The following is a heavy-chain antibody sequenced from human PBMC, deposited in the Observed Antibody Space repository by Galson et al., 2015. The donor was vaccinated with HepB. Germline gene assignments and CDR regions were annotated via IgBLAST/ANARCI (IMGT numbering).Heavy chain of an antibody. CDR2: IRSKANSYAT. CDR3: TRLWEGNYYYYGMDV. J-gene: IGHJ6*02. CDR1: GFTFSGSA. V-gene: IGHV3-73*01. Sequence: SLRLSCAASGFTFSGSAMHWVRQASGKGLEWVGRIRSKANSYATAYAASVKGRFTISRDDSKNMAYLQMNSLKTEDTAVYYCTRLWEGNYYYYGMDVWGQGTTVTVSS. D-gene: IGHD1-26*01.